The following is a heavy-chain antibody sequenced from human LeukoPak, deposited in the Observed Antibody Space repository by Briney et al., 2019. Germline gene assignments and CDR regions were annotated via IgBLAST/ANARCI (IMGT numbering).Heavy chain of an antibody. V-gene: IGHV3-30*04. D-gene: IGHD2-21*02. CDR3: ARDFQHIVVVTGMYFDY. Sequence: GGSLRLSCAASGFTFSSYAMHWVRRAPGKGLGWGAVISYDGSNKYYADSVKGRFTISRDNSKNTLYLQMNSLRAEDTAVYYCARDFQHIVVVTGMYFDYWGQGTLVTVSS. CDR2: ISYDGSNK. J-gene: IGHJ4*02. CDR1: GFTFSSYA.